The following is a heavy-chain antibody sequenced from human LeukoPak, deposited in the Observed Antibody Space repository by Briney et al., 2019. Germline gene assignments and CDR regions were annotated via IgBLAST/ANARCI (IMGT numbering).Heavy chain of an antibody. CDR3: ARRGSRSYLFDY. V-gene: IGHV5-51*01. J-gene: IGHJ4*02. Sequence: GESLKISSKGSGYSFTSYWIAWVRQMPGKGLEWMGIIYPGDSDTRYSPSFQGQVTISADKSISTAYLQWSGLKASDSAMYYCARRGSRSYLFDYWGQGTLVTVSS. CDR2: IYPGDSDT. CDR1: GYSFTSYW. D-gene: IGHD1-26*01.